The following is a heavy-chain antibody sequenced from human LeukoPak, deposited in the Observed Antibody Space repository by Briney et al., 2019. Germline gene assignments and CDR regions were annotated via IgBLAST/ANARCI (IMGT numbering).Heavy chain of an antibody. D-gene: IGHD6-13*01. V-gene: IGHV1-3*01. CDR2: INAGNGST. Sequence: ASVKVSCKASGYTFTSYAMHWVRQAPGQRLEWMGWINAGNGSTKYSQKFQGRVTITRDTSASTAYMELSSLRSEDTAVYYCARVNSRGPYYYYYGMDVWGQGTTVTVSS. CDR1: GYTFTSYA. CDR3: ARVNSRGPYYYYYGMDV. J-gene: IGHJ6*02.